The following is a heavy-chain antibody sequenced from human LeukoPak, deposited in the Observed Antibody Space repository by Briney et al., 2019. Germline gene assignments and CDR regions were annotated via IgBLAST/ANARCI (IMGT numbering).Heavy chain of an antibody. CDR2: ISAYNGNT. D-gene: IGHD2-15*01. J-gene: IGHJ5*02. CDR1: GYTFTSYG. Sequence: ASVKVSCKASGYTFTSYGISWVRQAPGQGLEWMGWISAYNGNTNYAQKLQGRVTMTTDTSTSTAYMELRSLRSDDTAVYYCARGYCSGGSCYSWGGSGTWFDPWGQGTLVTVSS. CDR3: ARGYCSGGSCYSWGGSGTWFDP. V-gene: IGHV1-18*01.